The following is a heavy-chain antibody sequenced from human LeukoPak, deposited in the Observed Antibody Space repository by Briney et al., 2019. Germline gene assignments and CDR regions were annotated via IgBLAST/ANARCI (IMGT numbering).Heavy chain of an antibody. CDR3: ARGNSGIYSHFDF. Sequence: GGSLRLSCVASGFTFSSSAIHWVRQAPGRGLEWVAVISYDGSNKYYRDSVKGRFTISRDNSKNTVYLQMNSLRPEDTAVYHCARGNSGIYSHFDFWGQGTLVTVSS. CDR1: GFTFSSSA. V-gene: IGHV3-30-3*01. D-gene: IGHD1-26*01. J-gene: IGHJ4*02. CDR2: ISYDGSNK.